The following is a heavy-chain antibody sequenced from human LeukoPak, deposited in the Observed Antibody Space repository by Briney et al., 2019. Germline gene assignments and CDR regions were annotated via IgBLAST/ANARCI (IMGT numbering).Heavy chain of an antibody. V-gene: IGHV3-11*01. Sequence: GGSLRLSCAAPGFTFSDYYMSWIRQAPGKGLEWVSYISSSGSTIYYADSVKGRFTISRDNAKNSLYLQMNSLRAEDTAVYYCASIRYFDWLYLDVWGQGTTVTVSS. CDR1: GFTFSDYY. CDR3: ASIRYFDWLYLDV. J-gene: IGHJ6*02. CDR2: ISSSGSTI. D-gene: IGHD3-9*01.